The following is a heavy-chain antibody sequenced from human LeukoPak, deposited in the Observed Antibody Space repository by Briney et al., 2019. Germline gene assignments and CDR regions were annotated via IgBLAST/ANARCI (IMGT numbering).Heavy chain of an antibody. CDR2: INSDGSST. J-gene: IGHJ4*02. D-gene: IGHD6-6*01. CDR1: GFTFSSYW. Sequence: GGSLRLSCAASGFTFSSYWMHWVRQAPGKGLVWVSRINSDGSSTSYADSVKGRFTISRNNAKNTLYLQMNSLRAEDTAAYYCAGQTYSSSSWFDYWGQGTLVTVSS. CDR3: AGQTYSSSSWFDY. V-gene: IGHV3-74*01.